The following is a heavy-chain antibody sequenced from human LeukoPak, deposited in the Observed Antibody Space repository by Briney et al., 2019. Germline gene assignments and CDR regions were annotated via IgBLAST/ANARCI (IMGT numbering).Heavy chain of an antibody. CDR3: ARDRELGY. D-gene: IGHD1-26*01. CDR1: GGSISSFY. J-gene: IGHJ4*02. Sequence: SETLSLTCTVSGGSISSFYWSWIRQPPRKGLEWIGYIYYSGSTNYNPSLKSRVAISVDTSKNQFSLRLSSVTAVDTAVYYCARDRELGYWGQGTLVIVSP. V-gene: IGHV4-59*01. CDR2: IYYSGST.